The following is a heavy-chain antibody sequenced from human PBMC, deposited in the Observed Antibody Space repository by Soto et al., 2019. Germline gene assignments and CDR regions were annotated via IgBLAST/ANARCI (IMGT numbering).Heavy chain of an antibody. J-gene: IGHJ3*01. CDR1: GFSLSTDGVG. D-gene: IGHD2-2*01. CDR3: AHAYGGTSWPNDAFDV. Sequence: QITLKESGPTLVQPTQTLTLTCTFSGFSLSTDGVGVGWIRQPPGKALEWLALIYWDDDQRHSPSLKTRLTITKDTSKSQLVLTMTNMDPEVTATYYCAHAYGGTSWPNDAFDVWGQGTVVTVPS. V-gene: IGHV2-5*02. CDR2: IYWDDDQ.